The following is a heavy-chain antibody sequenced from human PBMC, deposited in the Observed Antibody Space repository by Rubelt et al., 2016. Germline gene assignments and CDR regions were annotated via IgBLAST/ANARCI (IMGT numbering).Heavy chain of an antibody. J-gene: IGHJ4*02. D-gene: IGHD5-18*01. CDR1: GGSISSSSYY. CDR3: ARAGYSYGADQYYFDY. CDR2: IYHSGST. Sequence: QLQLQESGPGLVKPSETLSLTCTVSGGSISSSSYYWGWIRQPPGKGLEWIGSIYHSGSTYYNPSLKMRVTISVDTSKNQCSLKLSSVTAADTAVYYCARAGYSYGADQYYFDYWGQGTLVTVSS. V-gene: IGHV4-39*07.